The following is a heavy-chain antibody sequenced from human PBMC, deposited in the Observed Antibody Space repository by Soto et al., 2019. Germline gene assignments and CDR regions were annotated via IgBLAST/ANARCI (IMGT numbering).Heavy chain of an antibody. CDR3: AKDSSSRNKLNWFDP. Sequence: PGGSLRLSCAASGFTFSSYAMSWVRQAPGKGLEWVSAISGSGGSTYYADSVKGRFTISRDNSKNTLYLQMNSLRAEDTAVYYCAKDSSSRNKLNWFDPWGQGTLVTVSS. J-gene: IGHJ5*02. D-gene: IGHD6-13*01. V-gene: IGHV3-23*01. CDR1: GFTFSSYA. CDR2: ISGSGGST.